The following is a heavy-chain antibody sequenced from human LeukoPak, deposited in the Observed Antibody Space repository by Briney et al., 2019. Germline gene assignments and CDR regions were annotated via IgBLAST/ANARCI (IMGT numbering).Heavy chain of an antibody. J-gene: IGHJ4*02. D-gene: IGHD2/OR15-2a*01. V-gene: IGHV3-7*01. CDR1: GFTFSTYW. Sequence: GGSLRLSCAASGFTFSTYWMSWVRQAPGKGLEWVANINQDGSDKYYVDSVKGRFTISRDNAKNSLYLQMSSLRAEDTAVYLCVKDLRSDFMGVLSRYLSYWGQGTLVTVSS. CDR3: VKDLRSDFMGVLSRYLSY. CDR2: INQDGSDK.